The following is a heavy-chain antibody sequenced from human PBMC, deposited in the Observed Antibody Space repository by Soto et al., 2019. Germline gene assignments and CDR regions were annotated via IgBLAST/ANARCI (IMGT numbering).Heavy chain of an antibody. V-gene: IGHV2-5*02. CDR3: ARVMGSGTVGLFDY. CDR2: IYWDNYK. J-gene: IGHJ4*02. CDR1: AFSLSSSGVG. D-gene: IGHD6-13*01. Sequence: SGPTPVNPTQTLTLTCTFSAFSLSSSGVGVGWIRQPPGKALEWLALIYWDNYKQYSPSLKNRFTITKDTSKNQVVLTMTKMEPVDTGTYYCARVMGSGTVGLFDYWGQGTLVTVSS.